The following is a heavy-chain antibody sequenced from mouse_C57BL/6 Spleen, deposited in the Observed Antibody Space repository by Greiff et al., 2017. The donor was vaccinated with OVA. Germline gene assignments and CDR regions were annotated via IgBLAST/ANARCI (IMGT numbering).Heavy chain of an antibody. CDR1: GYTFTSYW. J-gene: IGHJ3*01. CDR2: IYPGNSDT. V-gene: IGHV1-5*01. Sequence: EVQLQQSGTVLARPGASVKMSCKTSGYTFTSYWMHWVKQRPGQGLEWIGAIYPGNSDTSYNQKFKGKAKLTAVTSASTAYMELSSLTNEDSAVYYCTKTTAQAAWFAYWGQGTLVTVSA. CDR3: TKTTAQAAWFAY. D-gene: IGHD3-2*02.